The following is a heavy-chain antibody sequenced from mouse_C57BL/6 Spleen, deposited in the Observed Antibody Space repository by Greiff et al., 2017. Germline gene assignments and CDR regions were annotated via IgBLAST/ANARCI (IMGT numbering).Heavy chain of an antibody. CDR2: IRSKSNNYAT. CDR3: VRHGAQSYAMDY. V-gene: IGHV10-1*01. Sequence: GGGLVQPKGSLKLSCAASGFSFNTYAMNWVRQAPGKGLEWVARIRSKSNNYATYYADSVKDRFTISRDDSESMLYLQMNNLKTEDTAMYYCVRHGAQSYAMDYWGQGTSVTVSS. CDR1: GFSFNTYA. D-gene: IGHD3-1*01. J-gene: IGHJ4*01.